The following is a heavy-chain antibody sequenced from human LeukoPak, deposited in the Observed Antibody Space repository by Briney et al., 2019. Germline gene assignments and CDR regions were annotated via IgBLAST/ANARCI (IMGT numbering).Heavy chain of an antibody. CDR1: GGSISSYY. CDR3: ARAGLYYYDSSGYSDAFDI. Sequence: PSETLSLTCTVSGGSISSYYWSWIRQPAGKGLEWIGRIYTSGSTSYNPSLKSRVTMSVDTSKNQFSLKLSSVTAADTAVYYCARAGLYYYDSSGYSDAFDIWGQGTMVTVSS. CDR2: IYTSGST. V-gene: IGHV4-4*07. D-gene: IGHD3-22*01. J-gene: IGHJ3*02.